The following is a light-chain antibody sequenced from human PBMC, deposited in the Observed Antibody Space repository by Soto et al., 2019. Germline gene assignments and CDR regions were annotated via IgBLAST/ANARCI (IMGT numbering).Light chain of an antibody. Sequence: SYELTQPPSVSVAPGKTARITCGGNNIGSKSVHWYQQKPGQAPVLVIYYDSDRPSGIPERFSGSNSGNTATLTISRVEAGDEADYYCQVWYSSSDHLVFVGGTKLNV. V-gene: IGLV3-21*04. CDR2: YDS. J-gene: IGLJ2*01. CDR1: NIGSKS. CDR3: QVWYSSSDHLV.